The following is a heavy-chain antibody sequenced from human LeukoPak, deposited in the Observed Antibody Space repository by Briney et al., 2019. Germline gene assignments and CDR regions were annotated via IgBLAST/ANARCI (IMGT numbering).Heavy chain of an antibody. CDR1: GFTFSNAW. J-gene: IGHJ4*02. D-gene: IGHD1-26*01. CDR2: IKSETDGGTT. Sequence: PGGSLRLSCAASGFTFSNAWMCWVRQAPGKGLEWVGRIKSETDGGTTDYAARVKGRSTISRDDSKNTLYLQMNSLKTDDTAVDNCARTGGSSGGYWGQGTLVTVCS. V-gene: IGHV3-15*01. CDR3: ARTGGSSGGY.